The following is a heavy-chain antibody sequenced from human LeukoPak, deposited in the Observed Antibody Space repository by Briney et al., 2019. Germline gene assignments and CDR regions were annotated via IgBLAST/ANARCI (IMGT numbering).Heavy chain of an antibody. J-gene: IGHJ3*02. CDR2: IYTSGST. V-gene: IGHV4-4*07. D-gene: IGHD1-26*01. CDR1: GGSISSYY. CDR3: AGCIVGAIRNDAFDI. Sequence: SETLSLTCSVSGGSISSYYWSWIRQPAGKGLEWIGRIYTSGSTNYNPSLKSRVTMSVDASKNQFSLKLSSVTAADTAVYYCAGCIVGAIRNDAFDIWGQGTMVTVSS.